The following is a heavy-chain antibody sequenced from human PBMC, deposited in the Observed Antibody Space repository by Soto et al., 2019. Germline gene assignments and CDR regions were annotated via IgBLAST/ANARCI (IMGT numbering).Heavy chain of an antibody. D-gene: IGHD4-17*01. J-gene: IGHJ2*01. CDR1: GGTFSIHT. CDR3: ARPDFGEYWYFEL. V-gene: IGHV1-69*08. Sequence: QDQLVQSGAEVKKPGSSVKVSCKAYGGTFSIHTFSWVRQAPGQGLEWKGRIIPALGTATYAQKFQGRVTITADESATTVYMELNSLRSEATAVYYFARPDFGEYWYFELGGRGTLVTVSS. CDR2: IIPALGTA.